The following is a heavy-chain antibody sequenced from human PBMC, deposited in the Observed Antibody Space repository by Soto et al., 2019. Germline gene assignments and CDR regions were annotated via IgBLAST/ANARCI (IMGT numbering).Heavy chain of an antibody. Sequence: SETLSLTCTVSGTSISSYYWSWIRQPPGKGLEWIANIHYSGTTNYNPSLASRVTLSVDTSKNQFSLKMTSVTAADRAMYFCARYNSCAIDYRGRGTLVTVSS. CDR1: GTSISSYY. V-gene: IGHV4-59*01. CDR2: IHYSGTT. D-gene: IGHD1-1*01. CDR3: ARYNSCAIDY. J-gene: IGHJ4*02.